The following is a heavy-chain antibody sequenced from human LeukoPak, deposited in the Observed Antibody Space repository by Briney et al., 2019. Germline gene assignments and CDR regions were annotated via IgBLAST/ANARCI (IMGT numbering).Heavy chain of an antibody. V-gene: IGHV1-24*01. CDR1: GYTLTELS. CDR3: ARDASSSSSWPGGAFDI. D-gene: IGHD6-13*01. CDR2: FDPEDVET. Sequence: ASVKVSCKVSGYTLTELSMHWVRQAPGKGLEWMGGFDPEDVETIYAQKFQGRVTMTEDTSTDTAYMELSSLRSEDTAVYYCARDASSSSSWPGGAFDIWGQGTMVTVSS. J-gene: IGHJ3*02.